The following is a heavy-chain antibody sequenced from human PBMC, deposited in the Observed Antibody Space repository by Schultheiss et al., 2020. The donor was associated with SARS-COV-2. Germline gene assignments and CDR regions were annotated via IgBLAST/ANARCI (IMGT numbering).Heavy chain of an antibody. J-gene: IGHJ4*02. CDR2: IIPILGIA. CDR3: ARVFSGYDKGPTRFDY. Sequence: SVKVSCKASGGTFSSYAISWVRQAPGQGLEWMGRIIPILGIANYAQKFQGRVTITADKSTSTAYMELSSLRSEDTAVYYCARVFSGYDKGPTRFDYWGQGTLVTVSS. D-gene: IGHD5-12*01. CDR1: GGTFSSYA. V-gene: IGHV1-69*04.